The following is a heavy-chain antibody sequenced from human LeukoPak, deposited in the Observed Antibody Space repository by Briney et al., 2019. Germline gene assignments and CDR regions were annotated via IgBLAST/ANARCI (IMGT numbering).Heavy chain of an antibody. V-gene: IGHV5-51*01. CDR3: ARHRVGTVTLGLFDY. D-gene: IGHD4-11*01. Sequence: PGESLKISCKGSGYRFTSYWIGWVRQLPGEGLEWMGIIYPGDSDNRSSPFFHGQVTISADKSISTAYLQWSSLKAADTAMYYCARHRVGTVTLGLFDYGGQGTLVTVSS. CDR2: IYPGDSDN. CDR1: GYRFTSYW. J-gene: IGHJ4*02.